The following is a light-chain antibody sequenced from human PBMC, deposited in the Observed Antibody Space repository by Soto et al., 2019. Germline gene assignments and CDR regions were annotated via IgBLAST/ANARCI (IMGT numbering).Light chain of an antibody. V-gene: IGLV1-40*01. Sequence: QSVLTQPPSVSGAPGQRVTISCTGSTTNIGAGYEVHWYQQRPGTAPKLLVSGHNIRPSGVPDRFYGSKSGTSASLAITGLQAEDEADYYCQACDYSLTASVFGGGTQLTVL. CDR1: TTNIGAGYE. J-gene: IGLJ3*02. CDR2: GHN. CDR3: QACDYSLTASV.